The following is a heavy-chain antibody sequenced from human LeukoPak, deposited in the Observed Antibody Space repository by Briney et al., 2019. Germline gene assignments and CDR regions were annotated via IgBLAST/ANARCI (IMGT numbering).Heavy chain of an antibody. D-gene: IGHD2-15*01. CDR2: IWYDGSNK. CDR3: AKEVLRYCSGGDCSTFDF. Sequence: PGGSLRLSCAASGFTFSSYGMHWVRQAPGKGLEWVAVIWYDGSNKYYADSVKGRFTISRDNSKNTLYLQMNSLRAEDTAVYYCAKEVLRYCSGGDCSTFDFWGQGTLVTVSS. V-gene: IGHV3-33*06. CDR1: GFTFSSYG. J-gene: IGHJ4*02.